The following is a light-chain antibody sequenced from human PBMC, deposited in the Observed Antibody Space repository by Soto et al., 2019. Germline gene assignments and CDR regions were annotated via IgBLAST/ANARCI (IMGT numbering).Light chain of an antibody. Sequence: EIVLTQSPATLSLSPGERATLSCRASQSVSRTYLAWYQQKPVQAPRLLIYATSSRATGTPDRFSGSGSGTDFTLTISRLEPEDFAVYYCQQYGRSGTFGQGTKVDIK. CDR1: QSVSRTY. CDR2: ATS. V-gene: IGKV3-20*01. J-gene: IGKJ1*01. CDR3: QQYGRSGT.